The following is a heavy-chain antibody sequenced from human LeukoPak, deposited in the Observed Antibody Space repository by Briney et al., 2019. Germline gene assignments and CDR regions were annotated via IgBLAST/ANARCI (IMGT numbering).Heavy chain of an antibody. V-gene: IGHV1-46*01. CDR2: INPSGGST. D-gene: IGHD2-8*01. CDR3: AREDVVLVDAVRYYYYGMDV. CDR1: GYNFITYY. Sequence: ASVKVSCKASGYNFITYYMHWVRQAPGLGLEWMGIINPSGGSTSYAQKFQDRVTMTRDTSTSTAYMELSRLKSEDTAVYYCAREDVVLVDAVRYYYYGMDVWGQGTTVTVSS. J-gene: IGHJ6*02.